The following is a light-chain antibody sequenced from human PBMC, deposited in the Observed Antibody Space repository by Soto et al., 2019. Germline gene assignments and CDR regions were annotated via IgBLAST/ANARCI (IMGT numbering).Light chain of an antibody. CDR1: QSIAAS. J-gene: IGKJ5*01. CDR3: QQYDILPIT. CDR2: DVS. V-gene: IGKV1-5*01. Sequence: DIQMTQSPSALSASVGDTVTITCRASQSIAASLAWYQHKPGEAPKLLIYDVSSLETGVPSRFSGSGSGTHFTFTISSLQTEDIGTYYCQQYDILPITFGRGTRLEIK.